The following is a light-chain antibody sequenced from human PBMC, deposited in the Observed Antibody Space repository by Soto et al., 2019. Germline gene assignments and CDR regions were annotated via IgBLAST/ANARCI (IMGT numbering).Light chain of an antibody. J-gene: IGLJ1*01. CDR2: DVA. CDR1: SSDVGGSNF. V-gene: IGLV2-14*03. Sequence: QSALTQPASVSDSPGQSITISCTGTSSDVGGSNFVSWYQQHPGKPPKLIIYDVANRPSGVSNRFSGSKSGSTASLIISRLQTEDEADYSCVSYTSSTTYVFGTGTKLNVL. CDR3: VSYTSSTTYV.